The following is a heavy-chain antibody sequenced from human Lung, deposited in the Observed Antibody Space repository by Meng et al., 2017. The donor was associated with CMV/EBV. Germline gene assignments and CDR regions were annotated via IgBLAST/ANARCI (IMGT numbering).Heavy chain of an antibody. J-gene: IGHJ4*02. CDR1: GYTFTGYY. V-gene: IGHV1-2*02. Sequence: ASVKVSCKSSGYTFTGYYMHWVRQAPGQGLEWMGWINPNNGGTNYAQKFQGRVTMTRDTSISTAYMELSRLTSDDTAVYYCAKTLSDRWDEGFDYWGRGTLVTVSS. D-gene: IGHD1-26*01. CDR3: AKTLSDRWDEGFDY. CDR2: INPNNGGT.